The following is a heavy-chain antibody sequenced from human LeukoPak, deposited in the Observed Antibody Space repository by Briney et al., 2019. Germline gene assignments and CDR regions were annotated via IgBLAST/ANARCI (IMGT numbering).Heavy chain of an antibody. CDR2: INPSGGST. Sequence: ASVKVSCKASGYTFTSYYMHWVRQAPGQGLEWMGIINPSGGSTSYAQKFQGRVTMTRDTSTSTVYMELSSLRSEDTAVYYCARDPRRIAVAGYALDYWGQGTLVTVSS. CDR1: GYTFTSYY. V-gene: IGHV1-46*01. J-gene: IGHJ4*02. D-gene: IGHD6-19*01. CDR3: ARDPRRIAVAGYALDY.